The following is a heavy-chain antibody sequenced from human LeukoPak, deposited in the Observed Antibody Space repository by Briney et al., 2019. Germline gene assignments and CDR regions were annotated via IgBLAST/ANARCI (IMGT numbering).Heavy chain of an antibody. D-gene: IGHD6-19*01. CDR3: ARQFAEQWPRYFDL. CDR2: IYYSGST. V-gene: IGHV4-59*08. J-gene: IGHJ2*01. CDR1: GGSISSYY. Sequence: SSETLSLTCTVSGGSISSYYWSWIRQPPGKGLEWIGYIYYSGSTNYNPSLKSRVTISVDTSKNQFSLKLSSVTAADTAVYYCARQFAEQWPRYFDLWGRGTLVTVSS.